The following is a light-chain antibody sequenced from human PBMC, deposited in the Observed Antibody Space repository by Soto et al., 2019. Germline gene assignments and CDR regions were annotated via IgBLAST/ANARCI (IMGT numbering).Light chain of an antibody. CDR2: EAI. Sequence: PGERATLACRATQSVDNYLAWYQHKPGQAPRLLIYEAIIRATGIPARFSATGSGTDFTLTISRLEPEDFVVYYCQQYGSSPPLTFGGGTRWIS. CDR3: QQYGSSPPLT. V-gene: IGKV3-20*01. CDR1: QSVDNY. J-gene: IGKJ4*01.